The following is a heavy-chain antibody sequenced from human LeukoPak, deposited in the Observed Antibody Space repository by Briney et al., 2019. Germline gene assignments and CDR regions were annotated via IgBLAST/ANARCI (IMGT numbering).Heavy chain of an antibody. Sequence: SETLSLTCAVYGVSFSGYYWSWIRQPPGKGLEWIGEINHSGSTNYNPSLKSRVTISVDTSKNQFSLKLSSVTAADTAVYYCARERRYGMDVGGQGTTVTVSS. D-gene: IGHD5-24*01. CDR1: GVSFSGYY. J-gene: IGHJ6*02. V-gene: IGHV4-34*01. CDR2: INHSGST. CDR3: ARERRYGMDV.